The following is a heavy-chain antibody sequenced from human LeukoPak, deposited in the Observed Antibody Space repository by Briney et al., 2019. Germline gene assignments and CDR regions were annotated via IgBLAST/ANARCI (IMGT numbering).Heavy chain of an antibody. CDR2: IIPIFGTA. Sequence: SVKVSCKASGGTFSSYAISWVRQAPGQGLEWMGGIIPIFGTANYAQKFQGRVTITTDESTSTAYMELSSLRSEDTAVYYCARGSSLSSSSAAEEGNWFDPWGQGTLVTVSS. J-gene: IGHJ5*02. CDR1: GGTFSSYA. V-gene: IGHV1-69*05. CDR3: ARGSSLSSSSAAEEGNWFDP. D-gene: IGHD6-6*01.